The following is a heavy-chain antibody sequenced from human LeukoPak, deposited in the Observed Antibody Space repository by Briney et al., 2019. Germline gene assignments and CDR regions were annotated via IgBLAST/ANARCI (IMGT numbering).Heavy chain of an antibody. CDR1: GFTFSNYW. D-gene: IGHD6-25*01. CDR3: AKDRRLAAFDY. J-gene: IGHJ4*02. V-gene: IGHV3-74*01. Sequence: GGSLRLSCAASGFTFSNYWMHWVRQAPGKGLVWVSRINTDGSSTSYVDSVKGRFTISRDNAKNTLYLQMNSLRAEDTAVYYCAKDRRLAAFDYGGQGTLVTVSS. CDR2: INTDGSST.